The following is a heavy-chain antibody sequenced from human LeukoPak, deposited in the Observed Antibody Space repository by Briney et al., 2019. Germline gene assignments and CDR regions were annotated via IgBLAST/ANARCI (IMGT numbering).Heavy chain of an antibody. CDR1: GFTFSSYN. Sequence: GGSLRLSCAASGFTFSSYNMNWVRQAPGKGLEWVSSISSSSSYIYYADSVKGRFTISRDNAKNSLYLQMNSLRAEDTAVYYCAREGYYDSSGYHPPVFDYWGQGTLVTVSS. J-gene: IGHJ4*02. CDR2: ISSSSSYI. D-gene: IGHD3-22*01. CDR3: AREGYYDSSGYHPPVFDY. V-gene: IGHV3-21*01.